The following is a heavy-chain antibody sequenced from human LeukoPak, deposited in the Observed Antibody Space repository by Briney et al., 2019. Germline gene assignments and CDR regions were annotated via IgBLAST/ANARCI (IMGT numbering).Heavy chain of an antibody. CDR3: ARVDEYGDLGFRRNVRYYFDY. Sequence: SETLSLTCAVYGGSFSGYYWSWIRQPPGKGLEWIGEINHSGSTNYNPSLKSRVTISVDTSKNQFSLKLSSVTAADTAVYYYARVDEYGDLGFRRNVRYYFDYWGQGTLVTVSS. J-gene: IGHJ4*02. D-gene: IGHD4-17*01. CDR1: GGSFSGYY. CDR2: INHSGST. V-gene: IGHV4-34*01.